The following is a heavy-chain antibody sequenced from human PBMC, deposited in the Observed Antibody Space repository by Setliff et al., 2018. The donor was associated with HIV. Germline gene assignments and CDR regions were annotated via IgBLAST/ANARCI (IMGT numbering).Heavy chain of an antibody. CDR1: GGSFSSTTYH. CDR2: IHSSGAT. CDR3: ARHKTNYDFYAFDI. D-gene: IGHD3-3*01. J-gene: IGHJ3*02. V-gene: IGHV4-39*01. Sequence: SETLSLTCTVSGGSFSSTTYHWGWIRQPPGKGLEWIGSIHSSGATYYNTSLKSRVVMSVDSSRSRFSPKLRSVTASDTAVYYCARHKTNYDFYAFDIWGQGTMVTVSS.